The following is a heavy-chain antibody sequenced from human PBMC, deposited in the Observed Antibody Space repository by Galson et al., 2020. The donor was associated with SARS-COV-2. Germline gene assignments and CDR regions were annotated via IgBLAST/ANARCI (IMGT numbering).Heavy chain of an antibody. D-gene: IGHD2-2*01. J-gene: IGHJ4*02. CDR1: GGSFSGYY. CDR2: INHSGST. CDR3: ARALLGYCSSTSCYAESLYFDY. Sequence: SETLSLTCAVYGGSFSGYYWSWICQPPGKGLEWIGEINHSGSTNYNPSLKSRVTISVDTSKNQFSLKLSSVTAADTAVYYCARALLGYCSSTSCYAESLYFDYWGQGTLVTVSS. V-gene: IGHV4-34*01.